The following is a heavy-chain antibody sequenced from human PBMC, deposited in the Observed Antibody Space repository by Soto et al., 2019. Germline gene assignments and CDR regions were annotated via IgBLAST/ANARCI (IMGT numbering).Heavy chain of an antibody. Sequence: QVQLVQSGAEVKKPGSSVKLSCKASGGPFSSYHISWVRQAPGQGLEWVGRIIPTLGRANNAQHFQGRVTITADTSTNTAYMELSSLTSEDTAVYYCAKVSGTTGSNWFDPWGHGTLVTVSS. D-gene: IGHD6-25*01. V-gene: IGHV1-69*08. CDR3: AKVSGTTGSNWFDP. CDR2: IIPTLGRA. CDR1: GGPFSSYH. J-gene: IGHJ5*02.